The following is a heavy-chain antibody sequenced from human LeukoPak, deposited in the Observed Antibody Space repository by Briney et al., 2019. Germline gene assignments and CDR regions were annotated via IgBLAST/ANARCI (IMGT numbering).Heavy chain of an antibody. D-gene: IGHD1-1*01. CDR2: ISGSGGHA. V-gene: IGHV3-23*01. CDR3: GSGPVGTTVP. CDR1: GFSFCSYA. Sequence: GGSLRLSCAASGFSFCSYAMGWTRQAPGQGLEWVSAISGSGGHANYAESVKGRFTISRDNSKNTLYLQMHSLIAADTAVYYCGSGPVGTTVPWGQGTLVTVSS. J-gene: IGHJ5*02.